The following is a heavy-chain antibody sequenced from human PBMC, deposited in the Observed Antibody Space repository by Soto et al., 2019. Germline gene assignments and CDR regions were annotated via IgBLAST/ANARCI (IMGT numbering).Heavy chain of an antibody. Sequence: PSETLSLTCAVYGGSFSCYYWTWIRQPPGKGLEWIGEINHSGSTNYNPSLKSRVTISVDTSKNQFSLKMSSMTAADTAVYYCARGITMRVVVPGDAPDKYYLDSWGQGTLVTVSS. CDR3: ARGITMRVVVPGDAPDKYYLDS. V-gene: IGHV4-34*01. CDR1: GGSFSCYY. CDR2: INHSGST. J-gene: IGHJ4*02. D-gene: IGHD3-22*01.